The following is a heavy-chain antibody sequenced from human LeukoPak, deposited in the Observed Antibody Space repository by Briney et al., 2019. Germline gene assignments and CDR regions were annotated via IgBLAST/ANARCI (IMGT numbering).Heavy chain of an antibody. CDR3: ARDSACSSTSCYSVEYFFDY. CDR2: ISYDGSNK. V-gene: IGHV3-30*01. D-gene: IGHD2-2*01. J-gene: IGHJ4*02. CDR1: GFTFSSYA. Sequence: GGSLRLSCAASGFTFSSYAMHWVRQAPDKGLEWVAAISYDGSNKYYADSVKGRFTSSRDNSKNTLYLQMNSLRAEDTAVYYCARDSACSSTSCYSVEYFFDYWGQGTLVTVSS.